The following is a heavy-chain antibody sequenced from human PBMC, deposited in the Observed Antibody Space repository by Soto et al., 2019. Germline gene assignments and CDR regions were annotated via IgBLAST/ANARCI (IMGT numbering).Heavy chain of an antibody. D-gene: IGHD2-15*01. V-gene: IGHV3-53*01. J-gene: IGHJ4*02. CDR3: VRTSLVVAAATREDY. Sequence: GGSLRLSCAASGLTVSSNYMSWVRQAPGKGLEWVSVIYSGGSTYYADSVKGRFTISRHNSKNTLYLQMNSLRAEDTAVYYCVRTSLVVAAATREDYWGQGTLVTVSS. CDR2: IYSGGST. CDR1: GLTVSSNY.